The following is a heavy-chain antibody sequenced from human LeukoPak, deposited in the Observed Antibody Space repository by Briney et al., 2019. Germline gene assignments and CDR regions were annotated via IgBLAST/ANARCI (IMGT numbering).Heavy chain of an antibody. CDR1: GYTFTSYD. CDR3: ARERKVTNNWFDP. Sequence: GASVKVSCKASGYTFTSYDINWLRQATGQGLEWMGWMNPNSGNTGYAQKFQGRVNMTRNTSISTAYMELSSLKSEDTAVYYCARERKVTNNWFDPWGQGTLVTVSS. CDR2: MNPNSGNT. D-gene: IGHD4-17*01. J-gene: IGHJ5*02. V-gene: IGHV1-8*01.